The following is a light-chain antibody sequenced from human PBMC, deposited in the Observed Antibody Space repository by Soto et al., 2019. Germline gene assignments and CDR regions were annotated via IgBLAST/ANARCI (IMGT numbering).Light chain of an antibody. CDR3: QQTYNIPPP. CDR1: QTISRY. V-gene: IGKV1-39*01. Sequence: DIQMTQSPSSLSAAIGDRVTITCRASQTISRYLNLYQQKPGKAPELLIYVTSSLQSGVPSRFSGSGSGTDFPLAIDSLQPEDFATYYCQQTYNIPPPLGPGTLVEL. CDR2: VTS. J-gene: IGKJ1*01.